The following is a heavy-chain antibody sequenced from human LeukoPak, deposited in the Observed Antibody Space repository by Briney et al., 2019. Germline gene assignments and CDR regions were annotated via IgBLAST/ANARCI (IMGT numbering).Heavy chain of an antibody. CDR3: ARGRRYFDWLTSLYYFDY. J-gene: IGHJ4*02. CDR1: GYTFTSYD. V-gene: IGHV1-8*01. CDR2: MNPNSGNT. Sequence: ASVKVSCKAPGYTFTSYDINWVRQATGQGLEWMGWMNPNSGNTGYAQKFQGRVTMTRNTSISTAYMELSSLRSEDTAVYYCARGRRYFDWLTSLYYFDYWGQGTLVTVSS. D-gene: IGHD3-9*01.